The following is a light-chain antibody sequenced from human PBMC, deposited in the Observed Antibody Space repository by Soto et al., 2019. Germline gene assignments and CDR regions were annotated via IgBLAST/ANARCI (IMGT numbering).Light chain of an antibody. CDR2: EVS. CDR3: SSYAGSNNYV. V-gene: IGLV2-8*01. Sequence: QSALTQPPSASGSPGQSVTISCTGTSSDVGGYNYVSWYQQHPGKAPKLMIYEVSKRPSGVPDRFSGSKSGNTASLTVSGLQAEDEADYYCSSYAGSNNYVFGTGTKGPS. CDR1: SSDVGGYNY. J-gene: IGLJ1*01.